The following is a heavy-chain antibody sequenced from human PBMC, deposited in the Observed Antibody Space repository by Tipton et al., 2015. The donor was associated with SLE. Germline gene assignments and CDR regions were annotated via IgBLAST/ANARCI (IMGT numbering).Heavy chain of an antibody. Sequence: TLSLTCAVYGGSFSGYYWSWIRQSPGKGLEWIGDINHSGSTNYNPSLKSRVTISVDTSKNQFSLKLSSVTAADTAVYYCARGRLRFLEQFSNWGQGTLVTVSS. CDR3: ARGRLRFLEQFSN. D-gene: IGHD3-3*01. V-gene: IGHV4-34*01. CDR2: INHSGST. CDR1: GGSFSGYY. J-gene: IGHJ4*02.